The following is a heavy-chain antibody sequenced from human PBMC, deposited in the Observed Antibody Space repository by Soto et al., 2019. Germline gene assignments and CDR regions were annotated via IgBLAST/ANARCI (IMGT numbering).Heavy chain of an antibody. V-gene: IGHV1-18*01. J-gene: IGHJ3*02. Sequence: QVQLVQSGAEVKKPGASVKVSCKASGYTFTSYGISWVRQAPGQGLEWMGWISAYNGNTNYAQKLQGRVTMTPDTTTSTGYMELRSLRSDDTAVYYCARDTADSGYDLFAFDIWGQGTMVTVSS. D-gene: IGHD5-12*01. CDR2: ISAYNGNT. CDR3: ARDTADSGYDLFAFDI. CDR1: GYTFTSYG.